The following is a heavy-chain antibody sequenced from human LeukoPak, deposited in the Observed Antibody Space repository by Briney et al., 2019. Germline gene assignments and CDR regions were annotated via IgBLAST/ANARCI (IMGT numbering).Heavy chain of an antibody. V-gene: IGHV3-9*01. J-gene: IGHJ5*01. Sequence: GSLGHADSVRGRFTISRDNATNSLCLQMNSLKTEDTAVHYYTKARGSIFASWGQGTLATVSS. CDR3: TKARGSIFAS. D-gene: IGHD3-10*01. CDR2: GSL.